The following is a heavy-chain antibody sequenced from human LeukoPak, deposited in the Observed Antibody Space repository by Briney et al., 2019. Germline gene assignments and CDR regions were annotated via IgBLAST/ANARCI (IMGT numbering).Heavy chain of an antibody. CDR3: ARGQGGYSYGLGAFDI. CDR2: IKQDGSEK. Sequence: GGSLRLSCAASGFTFSSYWMSWIRQAPGKGLEWVANIKQDGSEKYYVDSVKGRFTISRDNSKNTLYLQMNSLRAEDTAVYYCARGQGGYSYGLGAFDIWGQGTMVTVSS. D-gene: IGHD5-18*01. CDR1: GFTFSSYW. J-gene: IGHJ3*02. V-gene: IGHV3-7*01.